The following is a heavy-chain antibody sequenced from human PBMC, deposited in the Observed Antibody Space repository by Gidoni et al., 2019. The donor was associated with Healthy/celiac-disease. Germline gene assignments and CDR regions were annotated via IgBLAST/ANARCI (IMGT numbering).Heavy chain of an antibody. CDR3: ASQQLVRGGWFDY. Sequence: QVQLVESGGGVVQPGRSLRLSCAASGFPFSSYGMHWVRQAPGKGLEWVAVIWYDGSNKYYADSVKGRFTISRDNSKNTLYLQMNSLRAEDTAVYYCASQQLVRGGWFDYWGQGTLVTVSS. CDR1: GFPFSSYG. CDR2: IWYDGSNK. D-gene: IGHD6-13*01. J-gene: IGHJ4*02. V-gene: IGHV3-33*01.